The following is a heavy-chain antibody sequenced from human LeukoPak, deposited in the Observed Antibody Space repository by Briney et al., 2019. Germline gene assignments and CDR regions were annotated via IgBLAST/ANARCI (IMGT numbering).Heavy chain of an antibody. CDR1: GGSISSYY. D-gene: IGHD2-2*01. J-gene: IGHJ5*02. Sequence: KPSETLSLTCPVSGGSISSYYWSWIRQPPGKGLEWIGYIYYSGSTNYNPSLKSRVTISVDTSKNQFSLKLSSVTAADTAVYYCARQGGCSSTSCLNNWFDPWGQGTLVTVSS. CDR3: ARQGGCSSTSCLNNWFDP. CDR2: IYYSGST. V-gene: IGHV4-59*08.